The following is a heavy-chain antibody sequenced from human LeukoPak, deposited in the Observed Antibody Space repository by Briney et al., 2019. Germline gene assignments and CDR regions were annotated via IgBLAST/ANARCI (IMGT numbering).Heavy chain of an antibody. J-gene: IGHJ4*02. V-gene: IGHV4-30-4*01. CDR2: INYSGTT. D-gene: IGHD4-17*01. Sequence: SETLSLTCTVSGGSINSGNYYWSWIRQPPGTGLEWIGYINYSGTTYYNPSLKSRVTISVDTSKNQFSLRLSSVTAADTAVYYCARELRKTTMTGVDYWGQGTLVTVSS. CDR3: ARELRKTTMTGVDY. CDR1: GGSINSGNYY.